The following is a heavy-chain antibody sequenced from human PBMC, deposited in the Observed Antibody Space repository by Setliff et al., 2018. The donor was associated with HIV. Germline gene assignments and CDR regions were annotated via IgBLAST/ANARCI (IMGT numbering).Heavy chain of an antibody. CDR1: GYTFTSYG. V-gene: IGHV1-18*01. CDR3: ARDEGFDSSGYYSFDS. CDR2: ISDYNGNT. J-gene: IGHJ4*02. Sequence: GASVKVSCKASGYTFTSYGISWVRQAPGQGLEWMGWISDYNGNTNYAQKLQGRVTMTTDTSTSTAYMELRSLRSDDTAVYYCARDEGFDSSGYYSFDSWGQGTLVTVSS. D-gene: IGHD3-22*01.